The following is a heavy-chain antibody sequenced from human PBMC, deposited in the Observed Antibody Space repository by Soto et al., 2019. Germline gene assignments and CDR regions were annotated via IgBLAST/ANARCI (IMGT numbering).Heavy chain of an antibody. J-gene: IGHJ6*02. CDR2: MYPGDSDT. CDR3: ARCISLDEFYGRDV. V-gene: IGHV5-51*01. Sequence: GEYLKISCKGSGYSFTSYWIGWVRQMPGKGLEWMGIMYPGDSDTRYSPSFQGQVTISADKSINTAYLQWSSLKASDTAIYYCARCISLDEFYGRDVGGQGTTGAVAS. CDR1: GYSFTSYW. D-gene: IGHD2-8*01.